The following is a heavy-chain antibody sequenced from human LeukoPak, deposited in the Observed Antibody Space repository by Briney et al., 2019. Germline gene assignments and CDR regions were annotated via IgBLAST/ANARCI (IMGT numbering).Heavy chain of an antibody. CDR1: GGSISSSSYY. CDR3: ARRGTSYDYVWGSYRPINWFDP. J-gene: IGHJ5*02. V-gene: IGHV4-39*01. CDR2: IYYSGST. D-gene: IGHD3-16*02. Sequence: SETLSLTCTVSGGSISSSSYYWGWLRQPPGKGLEWIVSIYYSGSTYYNPSLKSRVTISVDTSKNQFSLKLSSVTAADTAVYYCARRGTSYDYVWGSYRPINWFDPWGQGTLVTVSS.